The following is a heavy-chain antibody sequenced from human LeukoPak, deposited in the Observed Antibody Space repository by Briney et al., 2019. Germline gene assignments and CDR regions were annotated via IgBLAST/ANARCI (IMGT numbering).Heavy chain of an antibody. CDR1: GGTFSSYA. J-gene: IGHJ6*03. D-gene: IGHD3-10*01. CDR2: IIPIFGTA. CDR3: ARESMVRGVTNYYYYMDV. V-gene: IGHV1-69*05. Sequence: SVTVSCKASGGTFSSYAISWVRQAPGQGLEWMGGIIPIFGTANYAQKFQGRVTITTDESTSTADMELSSLRSEDTAVYYCARESMVRGVTNYYYYMDVWGKGTTVTVSS.